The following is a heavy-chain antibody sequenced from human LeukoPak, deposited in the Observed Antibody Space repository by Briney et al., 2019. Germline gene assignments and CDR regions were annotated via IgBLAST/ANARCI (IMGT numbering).Heavy chain of an antibody. J-gene: IGHJ4*02. D-gene: IGHD3-10*01. CDR3: AKGAGGSGSYYPYL. V-gene: IGHV5-51*01. CDR1: GYSFITHW. CDR2: ISPGDSDT. Sequence: GESLRISSKASGYSFITHWIAWVRQTPGKGLEWMGIISPGDSDTKYSPSFQGQVTISADKSISTAYLQWSSLEAWDTAMYYFAKGAGGSGSYYPYLWGQGTLVTVSS.